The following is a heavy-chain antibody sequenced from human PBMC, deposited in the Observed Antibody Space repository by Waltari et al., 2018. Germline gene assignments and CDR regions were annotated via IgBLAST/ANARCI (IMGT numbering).Heavy chain of an antibody. CDR3: AKDRRSSSSRGVLEY. D-gene: IGHD6-6*01. V-gene: IGHV3-23*01. J-gene: IGHJ4*02. CDR2: ISGSGGST. Sequence: EVQLLESGGGLVQPGGSLRLSCAASGFTFSSYAMTWVRQAPGKGLEWVSAISGSGGSTYYADSVKGRFTISRDNSKNTLYLQMNGLSAEDTAVYHCAKDRRSSSSRGVLEYWGQGILVTVSS. CDR1: GFTFSSYA.